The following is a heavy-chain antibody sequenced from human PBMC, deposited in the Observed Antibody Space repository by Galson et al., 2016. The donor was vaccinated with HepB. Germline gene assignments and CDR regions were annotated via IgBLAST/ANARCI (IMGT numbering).Heavy chain of an antibody. D-gene: IGHD4-17*01. Sequence: SLRLSCAASGFTVSSDYMNWVRQAPGKGLEWVSLIYSGGSTSYADSVKGRFTISRDNSKNTLYLQMNSLRAEDTAVYYCARSNDYGDYYFDYWGQGTLVTVSS. V-gene: IGHV3-53*01. J-gene: IGHJ4*02. CDR3: ARSNDYGDYYFDY. CDR2: IYSGGST. CDR1: GFTVSSDY.